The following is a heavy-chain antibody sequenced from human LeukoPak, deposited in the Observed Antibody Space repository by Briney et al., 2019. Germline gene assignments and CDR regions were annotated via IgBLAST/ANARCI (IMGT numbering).Heavy chain of an antibody. V-gene: IGHV4-34*01. CDR3: ARGLPYYLDY. J-gene: IGHJ4*02. CDR2: INHSGST. Sequence: PSETLSLTCAVYGGSFSGYYWSWIRQPPGKGLEWIGEINHSGSTNYNPSLKSRVTISVDTSKNQFSLKLSSVTAADTAVYYCARGLPYYLDYWGQGTLVTASS. CDR1: GGSFSGYY.